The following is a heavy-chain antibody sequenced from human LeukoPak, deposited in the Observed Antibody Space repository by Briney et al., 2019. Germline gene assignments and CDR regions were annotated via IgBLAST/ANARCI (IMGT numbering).Heavy chain of an antibody. CDR1: GGTFSTYA. CDR3: ASALYYYDSSGYYPAFLDAFDI. J-gene: IGHJ3*02. Sequence: GASVKVSCKASGGTFSTYAISWVRQAPGQGLEWMGWISAYNGNTNYAQKLQGRVTMTTDTSTSTAYMELRSLRSDDTAVYYCASALYYYDSSGYYPAFLDAFDIWGQGTMVTVSS. D-gene: IGHD3-22*01. CDR2: ISAYNGNT. V-gene: IGHV1-18*01.